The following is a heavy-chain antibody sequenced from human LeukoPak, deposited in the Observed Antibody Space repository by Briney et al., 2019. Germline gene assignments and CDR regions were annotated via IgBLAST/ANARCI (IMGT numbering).Heavy chain of an antibody. CDR3: ARGDGGYGFDHFDY. Sequence: PSETLSLTCTVSGXSISTYYWNWIRQPPGKGLEWIGYIYYSGSTNYSPSLKSRVTISVDTPKNQFSLKLSSVTAADTAVYYCARGDGGYGFDHFDYWGQGTLVTVSS. CDR2: IYYSGST. V-gene: IGHV4-59*01. J-gene: IGHJ4*02. CDR1: GXSISTYY. D-gene: IGHD5-18*01.